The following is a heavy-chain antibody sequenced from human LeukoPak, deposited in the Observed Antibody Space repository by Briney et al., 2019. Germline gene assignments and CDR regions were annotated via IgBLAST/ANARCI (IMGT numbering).Heavy chain of an antibody. CDR3: ARGLGYYDSSGRRRDYYYGMDV. J-gene: IGHJ6*02. CDR1: GGTFSSYT. D-gene: IGHD3-22*01. CDR2: IIPILGIA. V-gene: IGHV1-69*02. Sequence: ASVKVSCKASGGTFSSYTISWVRQAPGQGLEWRGRIIPILGIANYAQKFQGRVTITADKSTSTAYMELSSLRSDDTAVYYCARGLGYYDSSGRRRDYYYGMDVWGQGTTVTVSS.